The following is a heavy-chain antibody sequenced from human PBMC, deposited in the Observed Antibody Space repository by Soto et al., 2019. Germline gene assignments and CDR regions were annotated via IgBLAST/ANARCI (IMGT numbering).Heavy chain of an antibody. V-gene: IGHV4-4*02. Sequence: SETLSLTCAVSAGTIRSPDWWTWVRQPPGKGLEWIGEIFQSGSTNYTPSLESRVTISVDKSKNQFSLTWTSFTAAYTAVYFCARGRARYSRGWSWFVHWGQGILVTVSS. CDR3: ARGRARYSRGWSWFVH. D-gene: IGHD6-19*01. CDR1: AGTIRSPDW. CDR2: IFQSGST. J-gene: IGHJ4*01.